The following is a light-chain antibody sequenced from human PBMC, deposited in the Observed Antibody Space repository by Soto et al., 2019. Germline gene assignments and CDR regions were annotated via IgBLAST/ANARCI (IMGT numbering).Light chain of an antibody. CDR2: QAS. Sequence: DIPMTQSPSALSASIGDRVTITCRASQSISSWLAWYQQKPGKAPRLLIYQASSLETEVPSRFSGSGSGTEFTLTISSLQPEDFATYYCQQYNSYSLTFGQGTKVEIK. CDR3: QQYNSYSLT. J-gene: IGKJ1*01. CDR1: QSISSW. V-gene: IGKV1-5*03.